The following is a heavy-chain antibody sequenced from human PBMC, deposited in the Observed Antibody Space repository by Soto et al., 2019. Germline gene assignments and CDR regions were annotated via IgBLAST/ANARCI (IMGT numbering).Heavy chain of an antibody. CDR3: AGVVVVAYYYGMDV. CDR1: GFTVSSNY. V-gene: IGHV3-53*01. Sequence: QAGGSLRLSCAASGFTVSSNYMSWVRQAPGKGLEWVSVIYSGGSTYYADSVKGRFTISRDNSKNTLYLQMNSLRAEDTAVYYCAGVVVVAYYYGMDVWGQGTTVTVSS. J-gene: IGHJ6*02. D-gene: IGHD2-15*01. CDR2: IYSGGST.